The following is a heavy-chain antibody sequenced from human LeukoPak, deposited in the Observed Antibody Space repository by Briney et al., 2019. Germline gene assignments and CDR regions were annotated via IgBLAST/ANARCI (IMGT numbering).Heavy chain of an antibody. CDR2: IYYSGST. Sequence: SETLSLTCTVSGGSISSYYWSWIRQPPGKGLEWIGCIYYSGSTNYNPSLKSRVTISVDTSKNQFSLKLSSVTAADTAVYYCARRYYYGYFDYWGQGTLVTVSS. V-gene: IGHV4-59*08. D-gene: IGHD3-10*01. CDR3: ARRYYYGYFDY. J-gene: IGHJ4*02. CDR1: GGSISSYY.